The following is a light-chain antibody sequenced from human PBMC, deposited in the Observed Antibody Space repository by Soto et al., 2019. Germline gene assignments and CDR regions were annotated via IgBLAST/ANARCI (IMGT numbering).Light chain of an antibody. CDR3: QQRSNWPIT. V-gene: IGKV3-11*01. J-gene: IGKJ5*01. CDR2: DAS. Sequence: EIVLTQSPATLSLSPGERATLSCRANQSVSSYLACYQQKPGQAPRLLIYDASNRATGIPARFSGSGSGTDFILTISSLEPEDFAVYFCQQRSNWPITFGQGTRLEIK. CDR1: QSVSSY.